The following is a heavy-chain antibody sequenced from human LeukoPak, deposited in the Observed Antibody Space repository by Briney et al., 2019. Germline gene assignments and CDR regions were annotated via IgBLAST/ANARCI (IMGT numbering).Heavy chain of an antibody. D-gene: IGHD2-2*01. CDR3: ARIPAAMRVVYHYGMDV. V-gene: IGHV4-34*01. CDR1: GGSFSGYY. J-gene: IGHJ6*02. Sequence: SETLSLTCAVYGGSFSGYYWSWIRQPPGKGLEWIGEINHSGSTNYNPSLKSRVTISVDTSKNQFSLKLSSVTAADTAVYYCARIPAAMRVVYHYGMDVWGQGTTVTVSS. CDR2: INHSGST.